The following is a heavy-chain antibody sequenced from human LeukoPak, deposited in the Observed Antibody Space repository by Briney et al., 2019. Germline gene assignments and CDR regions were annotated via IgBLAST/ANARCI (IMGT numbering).Heavy chain of an antibody. D-gene: IGHD2-15*01. V-gene: IGHV3-74*01. Sequence: GGSLRLSCGASGFTLSSYWMHWVRQAPGKGLVWVSRINSDGSSTSYADSVKGRFTISRDNAKNTLYLQMNSLRAEDTAVYYCARAPPLVAADWFDPWGQGTLVTVSS. J-gene: IGHJ5*02. CDR1: GFTLSSYW. CDR2: INSDGSST. CDR3: ARAPPLVAADWFDP.